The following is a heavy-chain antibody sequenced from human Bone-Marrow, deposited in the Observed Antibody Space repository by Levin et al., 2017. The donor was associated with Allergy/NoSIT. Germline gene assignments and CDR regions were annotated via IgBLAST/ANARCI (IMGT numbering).Heavy chain of an antibody. CDR2: ISGSDDTT. D-gene: IGHD5-18*01. V-gene: IGHV3-23*01. Sequence: GESLKISCEASGFTFSSYAMSWVRQAPGKGLEWVSSISGSDDTTKYADSVKGRFTISRDNSKNTLSLQMNSLRVEETAIYYCAKGNSDPWLQVWSPGYSAHYALDVWGQGASVTVS. J-gene: IGHJ6*02. CDR3: AKGNSDPWLQVWSPGYSAHYALDV. CDR1: GFTFSSYA.